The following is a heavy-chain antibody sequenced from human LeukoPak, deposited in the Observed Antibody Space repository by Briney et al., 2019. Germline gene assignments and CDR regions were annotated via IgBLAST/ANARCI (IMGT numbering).Heavy chain of an antibody. CDR1: GFTFSSYG. D-gene: IGHD2-2*01. CDR2: IWYDGSNK. CDR3: ARDHATGYCSSTSCPSGLFDY. Sequence: GRSLRLSCAASGFTFSSYGMHWVRQAPGKGLEWVAVIWYDGSNKYYADSVKGRFTISRDNSKNTLYLQMNSLRAEDTAVYYCARDHATGYCSSTSCPSGLFDYWGQGTLVTVSS. V-gene: IGHV3-33*01. J-gene: IGHJ4*02.